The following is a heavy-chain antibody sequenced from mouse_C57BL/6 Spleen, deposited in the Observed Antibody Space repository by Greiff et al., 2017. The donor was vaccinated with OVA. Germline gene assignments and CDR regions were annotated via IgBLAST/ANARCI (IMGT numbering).Heavy chain of an antibody. D-gene: IGHD2-1*01. J-gene: IGHJ4*01. CDR2: IWWDDDK. CDR1: GFSLSTFGMG. V-gene: IGHV8-8*01. Sequence: QVTLKESGPGILQPSQTLSLTCSFSGFSLSTFGMGVGWIRQPSGKGLEWLAHIWWDDDKYYNPALKSRLTLSKDTSKNQVFLKIANVDTADTATYYCARMSYYGNYFYAMDYWGQGTSVTVSS. CDR3: ARMSYYGNYFYAMDY.